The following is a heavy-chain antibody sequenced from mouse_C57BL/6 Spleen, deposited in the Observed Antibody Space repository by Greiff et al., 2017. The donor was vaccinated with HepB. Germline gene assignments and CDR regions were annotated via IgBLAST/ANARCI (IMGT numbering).Heavy chain of an antibody. CDR1: GFTFSDYY. J-gene: IGHJ2*01. CDR3: ARAGDEYYVDY. Sequence: EVMLVESEGGLVQPGSSMKLSCTASGFTFSDYYMAWVRQVPEKGLEWVANINYDGSSTYYLDSLKSRFIISRDNAKNILYLQMSSLTSEDTATYYCARAGDEYYVDYWGQGTTLTVAS. CDR2: INYDGSST. V-gene: IGHV5-16*01.